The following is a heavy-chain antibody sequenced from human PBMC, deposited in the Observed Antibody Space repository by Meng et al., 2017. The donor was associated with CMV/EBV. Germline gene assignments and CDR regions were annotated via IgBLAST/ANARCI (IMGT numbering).Heavy chain of an antibody. V-gene: IGHV4-30-4*08. Sequence: LRLSCTVSGASISSGDYYWSWIRQPPGKGLEYLGYIYYSGSTYYNPSLKSRVTISVDTSKNQFSLKLSSVTAADTAVYYCARVVPAAIGTIDYWGQGTLVTVSS. CDR2: IYYSGST. CDR1: GASISSGDYY. J-gene: IGHJ4*02. D-gene: IGHD2-2*01. CDR3: ARVVPAAIGTIDY.